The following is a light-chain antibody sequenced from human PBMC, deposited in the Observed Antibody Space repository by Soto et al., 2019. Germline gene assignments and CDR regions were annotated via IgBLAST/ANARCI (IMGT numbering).Light chain of an antibody. J-gene: IGKJ2*02. V-gene: IGKV3-15*01. CDR1: QSVSST. CDR2: GAS. CDR3: QQYNNWPPWT. Sequence: EIVMTRSPATLSVSPGVRVTLSCRASQSVSSTLAWYQQKPGQAPRLLIYGASTRATGIPARFSGSGSGTEFTLTISSLQSEDFAVYYCQQYNNWPPWTFGQGTKLEIK.